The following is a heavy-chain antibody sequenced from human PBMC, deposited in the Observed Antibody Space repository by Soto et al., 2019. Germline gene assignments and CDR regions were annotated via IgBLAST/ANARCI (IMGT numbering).Heavy chain of an antibody. CDR2: INAGNGNT. J-gene: IGHJ3*02. CDR1: GYTFTSYA. V-gene: IGHV1-3*01. D-gene: IGHD1-26*01. Sequence: ASVKVSCKASGYTFTSYAMHWVRQAPGQRLEWMGWINAGNGNTKYSQKFQGRVTITRDTSASTAYMELSSLRSEDTAVYYCARDMVGAHDAFAIWGQGTMVTVSS. CDR3: ARDMVGAHDAFAI.